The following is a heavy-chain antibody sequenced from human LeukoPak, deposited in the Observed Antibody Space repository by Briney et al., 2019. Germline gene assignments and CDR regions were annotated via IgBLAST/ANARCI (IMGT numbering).Heavy chain of an antibody. D-gene: IGHD2-2*01. CDR3: ARGIVVVPAAIYYFDY. CDR1: GYTFTAYY. CDR2: ISAYNGNT. Sequence: ASVKVSCKASGYTFTAYYLHWVRQATGQGLEWMGWISAYNGNTNYAQKLQGRVTMTTDTSTSTAYMELRSLRSDDTAVYYCARGIVVVPAAIYYFDYWGQGTLVTVSS. V-gene: IGHV1-18*04. J-gene: IGHJ4*02.